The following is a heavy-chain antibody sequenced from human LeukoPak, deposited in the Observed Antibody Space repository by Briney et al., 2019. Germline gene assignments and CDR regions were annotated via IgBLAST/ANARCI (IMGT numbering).Heavy chain of an antibody. Sequence: GGSLRLSCAASGFAVSNNYMGWVRQAPGKGLEWVSFIYDTGDTYYADSVKGRFTISRDSSENTLYLQMNSLRAEDTAVYYCARWYCSSSCYYDYWGQGTLVTVSS. CDR1: GFAVSNNY. J-gene: IGHJ4*02. CDR3: ARWYCSSSCYYDY. D-gene: IGHD3-22*01. V-gene: IGHV3-53*01. CDR2: IYDTGDT.